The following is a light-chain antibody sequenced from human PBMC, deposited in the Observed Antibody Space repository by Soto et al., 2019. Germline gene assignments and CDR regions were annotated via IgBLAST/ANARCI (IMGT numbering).Light chain of an antibody. CDR2: GAS. CDR3: QQYSSSPWT. Sequence: EIVLTQSPGTLSLSPGERATLSCRASQSAFSSYLAWYQQQPGQAPRLLIYGASSRATGIPDRFSGSGSGTDFTLTISRLEPEDFAVYYCQQYSSSPWTLGQGTKLEIK. V-gene: IGKV3-20*01. J-gene: IGKJ1*01. CDR1: QSAFSSY.